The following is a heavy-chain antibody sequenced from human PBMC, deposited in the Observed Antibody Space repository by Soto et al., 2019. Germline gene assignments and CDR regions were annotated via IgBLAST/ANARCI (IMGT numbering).Heavy chain of an antibody. D-gene: IGHD3-3*01. CDR3: AREQDFWGEPDVG. Sequence: SETLSLTCTVSGASINSGPYYWSWIRHHPGTGLEWIGYISSGGNTFYSPSLKGRVSISVDTSKNQFSLNLSPVTASDTAVYYCAREQDFWGEPDVGWGQGTLVTVSS. V-gene: IGHV4-31*02. CDR2: ISSGGNT. CDR1: GASINSGPYY. J-gene: IGHJ4*02.